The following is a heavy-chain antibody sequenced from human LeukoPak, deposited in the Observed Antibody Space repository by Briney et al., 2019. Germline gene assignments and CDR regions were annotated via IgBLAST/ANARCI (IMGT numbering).Heavy chain of an antibody. CDR1: GFTFSSHA. CDR3: AKDLRCTSISCHSGFDP. CDR2: ISGSGGST. D-gene: IGHD1-1*01. Sequence: GGSLRLSCAASGFTFSSHAMSWVRQAPGKGLEWVSGISGSGGSTPYADSVKGRFTISRDNSKNMLYLQMNSLRAEDTAVYYCAKDLRCTSISCHSGFDPWGQGTLVTVSS. V-gene: IGHV3-23*01. J-gene: IGHJ5*02.